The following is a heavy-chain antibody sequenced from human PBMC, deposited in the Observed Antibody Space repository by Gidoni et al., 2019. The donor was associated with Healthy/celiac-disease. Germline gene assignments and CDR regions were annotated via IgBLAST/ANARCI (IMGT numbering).Heavy chain of an antibody. CDR2: IYYSGST. Sequence: QLQLQESGPGLVKPSETLSLTCTVAGGAISSSSYYWGWIRQPPGKGLEWIGRIYYSGSTYYNPSLKSRVTISVDTSKNQFSLKLSSVTAADTSVYYCASPIVVVTDDAFDIWGQGTMVTVSS. CDR1: GGAISSSSYY. CDR3: ASPIVVVTDDAFDI. J-gene: IGHJ3*02. D-gene: IGHD2-21*02. V-gene: IGHV4-39*01.